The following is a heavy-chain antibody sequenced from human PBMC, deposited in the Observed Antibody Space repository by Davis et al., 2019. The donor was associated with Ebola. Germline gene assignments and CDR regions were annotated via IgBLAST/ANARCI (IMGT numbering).Heavy chain of an antibody. J-gene: IGHJ4*02. CDR2: INAGNGNT. D-gene: IGHD1-26*01. Sequence: ASVKVSCKASGYTFTSYAMHWVRQAPGQRLEWMGWINAGNGNTKYSQKFQGRVTITRDTFASTAYMELSSLRSEDTAVYYCARVSLGGAAFYWGQGTLVTVSS. CDR3: ARVSLGGAAFY. CDR1: GYTFTSYA. V-gene: IGHV1-3*01.